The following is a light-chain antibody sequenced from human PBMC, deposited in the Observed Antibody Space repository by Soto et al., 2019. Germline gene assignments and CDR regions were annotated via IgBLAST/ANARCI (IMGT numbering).Light chain of an antibody. Sequence: DIQMTQSPSTLSASVGDRVTITCRASESISTWLAWYQQKPGKAPKSLIYTASSLESGVPSRFSGGGSGTEFTLTISSLQPDDFATYYCQQYNSYPWTFGQGTKVEIK. CDR1: ESISTW. CDR3: QQYNSYPWT. CDR2: TAS. J-gene: IGKJ1*01. V-gene: IGKV1-5*03.